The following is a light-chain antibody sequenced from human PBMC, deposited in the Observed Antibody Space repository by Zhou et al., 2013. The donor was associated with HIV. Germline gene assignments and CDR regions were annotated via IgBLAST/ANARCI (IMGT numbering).Light chain of an antibody. CDR2: KAY. Sequence: DIQMTQSPSTLSASVGDRVTITCRASQSISSWLAWYQRKPGKAPKLLIYKAYKLESRGPDSRFSGSGSGTEFTLTISSLQPDDFATYYCQQYSYYLNSFGQGTKLEIK. V-gene: IGKV1-5*03. J-gene: IGKJ2*03. CDR1: QSISSW. CDR3: QQYSYYLNS.